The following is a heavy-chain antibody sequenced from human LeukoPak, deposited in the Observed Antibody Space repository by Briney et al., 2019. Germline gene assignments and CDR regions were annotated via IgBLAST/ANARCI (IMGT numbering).Heavy chain of an antibody. Sequence: GGSLRLSCAASGFIFSSYAMSWVRQAPGKGLEWVSGVSGSGGSTYYADSVKGRFTISRDNSKNTLYLQMNSLRAEDTAVYYCAKDLDIVATITGNWGQGTLVTVSS. CDR1: GFIFSSYA. V-gene: IGHV3-23*01. CDR2: VSGSGGST. D-gene: IGHD5-12*01. CDR3: AKDLDIVATITGN. J-gene: IGHJ4*02.